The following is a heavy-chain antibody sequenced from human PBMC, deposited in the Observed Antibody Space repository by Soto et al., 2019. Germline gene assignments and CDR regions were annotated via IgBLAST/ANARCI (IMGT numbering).Heavy chain of an antibody. D-gene: IGHD2-15*01. CDR1: GFTFSSYA. CDR3: AKALGYCSGGSCPFDY. J-gene: IGHJ4*02. Sequence: GGSLRLSCAASGFTFSSYAMSWVRQAPGKGLEWVSAISGSGGSTYYADSVKGRFTISRDNSKNTLYLQMKSRRAEDTAVYYCAKALGYCSGGSCPFDYWGQGTLVTVSS. CDR2: ISGSGGST. V-gene: IGHV3-23*01.